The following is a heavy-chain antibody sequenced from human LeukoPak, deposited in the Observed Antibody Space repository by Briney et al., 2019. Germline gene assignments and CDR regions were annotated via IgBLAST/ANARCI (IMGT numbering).Heavy chain of an antibody. V-gene: IGHV4-59*01. D-gene: IGHD1-26*01. CDR1: GDSISFYY. J-gene: IGHJ4*02. Sequence: SETLSLTCNVSGDSISFYYWNWIRQLPGKALEWIGYMYYSGSTDYNPSLKSRVTMSVDTSKNQFFLRLTYVTAADTAVYYCARDRGSYHFDYWGQGTLVTVSS. CDR3: ARDRGSYHFDY. CDR2: MYYSGST.